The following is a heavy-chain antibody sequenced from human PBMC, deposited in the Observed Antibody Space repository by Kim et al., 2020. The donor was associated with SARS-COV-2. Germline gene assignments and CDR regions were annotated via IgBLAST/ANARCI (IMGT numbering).Heavy chain of an antibody. V-gene: IGHV5-51*01. J-gene: IGHJ4*02. D-gene: IGHD6-6*01. CDR3: ARPYSSSSGTGYDY. Sequence: SPSFQGQVTISADKSISTAYLQWSSLKASDTAMYYCARPYSSSSGTGYDYWGQGTLVTVSS.